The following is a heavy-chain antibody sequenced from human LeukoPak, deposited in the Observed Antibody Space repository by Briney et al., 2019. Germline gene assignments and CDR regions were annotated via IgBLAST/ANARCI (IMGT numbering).Heavy chain of an antibody. V-gene: IGHV4-34*01. D-gene: IGHD6-6*01. Sequence: LGTLSLTCAVYGGSFSGYYWSWIRQPPGKGLGWIGEINHSGRTNYTPSLQSRLTISVDTSKNQFSLKLSSVTAADTAVYYCARAQYSSSSGIDYWVRRTLVTDCS. CDR1: GGSFSGYY. CDR3: ARAQYSSSSGIDY. J-gene: IGHJ4*02. CDR2: INHSGRT.